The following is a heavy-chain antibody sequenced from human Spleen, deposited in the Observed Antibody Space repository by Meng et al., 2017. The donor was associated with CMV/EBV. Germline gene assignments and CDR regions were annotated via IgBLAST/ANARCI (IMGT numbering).Heavy chain of an antibody. CDR3: ASDEVPCKFGGGSCSGTVS. J-gene: IGHJ4*02. V-gene: IGHV3-53*01. D-gene: IGHD2-15*01. Sequence: VRSNYMAWVRQAPGKGLEWVSVIYTSAGTHYADAVKGRFTISRDNSKNTVYLQMNSLRAEDTAVYYCASDEVPCKFGGGSCSGTVSWGQGTLVTVSS. CDR1: VRSNY. CDR2: IYTSAGT.